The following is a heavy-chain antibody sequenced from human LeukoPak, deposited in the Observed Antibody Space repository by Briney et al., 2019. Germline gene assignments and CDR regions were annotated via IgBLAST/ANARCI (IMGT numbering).Heavy chain of an antibody. V-gene: IGHV1-2*02. CDR3: ARDSSGSYYFDY. D-gene: IGHD3-22*01. Sequence: ASVKVSCKASGYTFIGYYMHWVRQAPGQGLEWMGWINPNSGGTNYAQKFQGRVTMTRDTSISTAYMELSRLRSDDTAVYYCARDSSGSYYFDYWGQGTLVTVSS. J-gene: IGHJ4*02. CDR2: INPNSGGT. CDR1: GYTFIGYY.